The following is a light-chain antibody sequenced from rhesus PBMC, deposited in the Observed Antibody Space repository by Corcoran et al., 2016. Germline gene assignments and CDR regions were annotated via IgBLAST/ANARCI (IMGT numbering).Light chain of an antibody. V-gene: IGLV1-60*01. CDR3: AAWFVSLTGYI. J-gene: IGLJ1*01. CDR2: DND. CDR1: SSSIGTNI. Sequence: QSVLTEPHSAEEAARKRIIISCSGSSSSIGTNIIHWYQQLPGAAPNLLIYDNDQRVSGVSDRFSGSKSVMSASLALRGLQTEDEAVYYCAAWFVSLTGYIFGARTRLTVL.